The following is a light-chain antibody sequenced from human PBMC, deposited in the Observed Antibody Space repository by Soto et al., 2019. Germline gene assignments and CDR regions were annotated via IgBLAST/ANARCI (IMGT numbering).Light chain of an antibody. CDR3: QQYNNWPPLT. J-gene: IGKJ4*01. Sequence: EIVMTPSPATLSVSPGEMATLSCRASQGVSTNLAWYQQKPGQSPRLLIYGASTRATGIPARFSGSGSGTEFTLAISRLQSEDFVVYYCQQYNNWPPLTFGGGTKVEIK. CDR2: GAS. V-gene: IGKV3-15*01. CDR1: QGVSTN.